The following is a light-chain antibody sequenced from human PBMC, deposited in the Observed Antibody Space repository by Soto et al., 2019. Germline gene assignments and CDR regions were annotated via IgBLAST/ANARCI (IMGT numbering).Light chain of an antibody. J-gene: IGKJ1*01. CDR3: QQYNNWPRGR. CDR2: GAS. CDR1: QSISSS. V-gene: IGKV3-15*01. Sequence: EIVLTQSPGTPFLSAGERATLSCRASQSISSSLLALDQQKPCRARRFLIYGASTRATGIPARFSGSGSGTEFTLTISSLXXXDFAVYYCQQYNNWPRGRFGQGTKV.